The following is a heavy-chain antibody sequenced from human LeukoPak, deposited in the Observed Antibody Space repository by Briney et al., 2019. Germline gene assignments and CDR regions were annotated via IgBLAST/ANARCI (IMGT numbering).Heavy chain of an antibody. V-gene: IGHV3-23*01. CDR3: ARIAARREVDY. J-gene: IGHJ4*02. Sequence: GGSLRLSCAASGFTFSSYAMSWVRQAPGKGLEWVSTISGSAGSTYYADSVKGRFTISRDNSKNTLYLQMNSLRAEDTAVYYCARIAARREVDYWGQGTLVTVSS. CDR2: ISGSAGST. CDR1: GFTFSSYA. D-gene: IGHD6-6*01.